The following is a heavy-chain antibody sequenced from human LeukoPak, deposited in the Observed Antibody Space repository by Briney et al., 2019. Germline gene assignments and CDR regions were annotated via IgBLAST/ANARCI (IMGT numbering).Heavy chain of an antibody. D-gene: IGHD6-25*01. CDR2: IIGSGGKT. CDR3: AKPLTAATASDFDH. J-gene: IGHJ4*02. Sequence: GGSLRLSCAATGFTFSRYTMDWLRQAPGKGLEWVSAIIGSGGKTYYADSVKGRFTISRDNSKNTLYLQLNSVRAEDTAVYYCAKPLTAATASDFDHWGQGTLVTVSS. CDR1: GFTFSRYT. V-gene: IGHV3-23*01.